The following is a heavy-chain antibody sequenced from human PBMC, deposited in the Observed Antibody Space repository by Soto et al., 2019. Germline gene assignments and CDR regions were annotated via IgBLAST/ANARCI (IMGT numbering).Heavy chain of an antibody. CDR3: ARGSSYGSGTYYIHAFDI. CDR1: GGSISSYY. CDR2: VHYSGSS. V-gene: IGHV4-59*01. D-gene: IGHD3-10*01. J-gene: IGHJ3*02. Sequence: QVQLQESGPGLVKPSETLSLTCIVSGGSISSYYWSWIRQPPGKGLEWIGYVHYSGSSNYNPSLKSRVTVSVDTSNHQFSLNLNSVTAADTAVYYCARGSSYGSGTYYIHAFDIWGQGTMVTVSS.